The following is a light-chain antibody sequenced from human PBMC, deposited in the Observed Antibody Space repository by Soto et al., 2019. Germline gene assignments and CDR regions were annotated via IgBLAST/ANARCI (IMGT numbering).Light chain of an antibody. CDR3: QQYGSSPWT. Sequence: EIVLTQSPGTLSLSPGERATLSCRASQSVGSYLTWFQQKPGQAPTILIHGASSRATGIPDRFSCSGSGTDFTLTISRLEPEDFALYYCQQYGSSPWTFGQGTKVEIK. J-gene: IGKJ1*01. V-gene: IGKV3-20*01. CDR1: QSVGSY. CDR2: GAS.